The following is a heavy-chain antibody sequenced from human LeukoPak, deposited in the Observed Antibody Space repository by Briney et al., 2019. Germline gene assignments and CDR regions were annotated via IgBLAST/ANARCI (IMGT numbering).Heavy chain of an antibody. CDR2: IYPGDSDT. Sequence: GESLKISCQGAGYSFTTYWIGWVRQMPGKGLECMGIIYPGDSDTRYSPSFQGQVTISADKSINTAYLQWSSLKASDTAMYYCARLGTYWSNYYFEYWGQGTLVTVSS. CDR3: ARLGTYWSNYYFEY. V-gene: IGHV5-51*01. J-gene: IGHJ4*02. CDR1: GYSFTTYW. D-gene: IGHD3-10*01.